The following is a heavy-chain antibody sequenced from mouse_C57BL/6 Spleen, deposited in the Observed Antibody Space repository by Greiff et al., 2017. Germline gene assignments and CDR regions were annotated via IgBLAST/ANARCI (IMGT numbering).Heavy chain of an antibody. V-gene: IGHV1-50*01. J-gene: IGHJ2*01. CDR3: ARWITTVVARDY. Sequence: QVHVKQPGAELVKPGASVKLSCKASGYTFTSYWMQWVKQRPGQGLEWIGEIDPSDSYTNYNQKFKGKATLTVDTSSSTAYMQLSSLTSEDSAVYYCARWITTVVARDYWGQGTTLTVSS. CDR2: IDPSDSYT. CDR1: GYTFTSYW. D-gene: IGHD1-1*01.